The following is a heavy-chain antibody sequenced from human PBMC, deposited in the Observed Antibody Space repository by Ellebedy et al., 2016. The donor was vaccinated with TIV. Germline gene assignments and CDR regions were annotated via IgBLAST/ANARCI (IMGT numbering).Heavy chain of an antibody. J-gene: IGHJ4*02. CDR2: ISVDGSKE. CDR3: AREENSGWDWVGKY. D-gene: IGHD2-21*02. Sequence: GGSLRLXCAASGFTFTNYAMYWVRQAPGKGLEWVTLISVDGSKEYYADSVKGRFTVSRDNSKNTLYLQMNSLRTEDTAVYYCAREENSGWDWVGKYWGQGALVTVSS. CDR1: GFTFTNYA. V-gene: IGHV3-30-3*01.